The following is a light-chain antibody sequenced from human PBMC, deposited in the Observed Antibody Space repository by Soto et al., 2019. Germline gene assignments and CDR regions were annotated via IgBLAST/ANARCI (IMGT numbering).Light chain of an antibody. Sequence: DIVMTQSPDSLAVSLGERATFNCKSSESVFYTATNRNHLAWYQQKPGQPPKLLISWASTREAGVPDRFSGSGSGTDFTLTISSLQAEDAAVDYCQQYFIVPVTFGGGTKVEIK. J-gene: IGKJ4*02. V-gene: IGKV4-1*01. CDR2: WAS. CDR1: ESVFYTATNRNH. CDR3: QQYFIVPVT.